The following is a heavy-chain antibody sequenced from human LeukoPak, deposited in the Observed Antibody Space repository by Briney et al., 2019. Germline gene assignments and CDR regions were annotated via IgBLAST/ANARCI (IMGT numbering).Heavy chain of an antibody. D-gene: IGHD3-22*01. CDR3: ARGDSNGFARPFDY. J-gene: IGHJ4*02. V-gene: IGHV4-39*07. CDR1: GASVSDSRNY. CDR2: FYHTGGT. Sequence: SETLSLTCTVSGASVSDSRNYWGWIRQPPGKGLEWIGSFYHTGGTYYSPSFRSRVIISEDTSKNQFSLYFHSVTDADTAVYFCARGDSNGFARPFDYWGQGTLVTVSS.